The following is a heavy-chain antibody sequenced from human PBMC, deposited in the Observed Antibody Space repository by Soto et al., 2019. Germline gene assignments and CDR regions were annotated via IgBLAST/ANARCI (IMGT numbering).Heavy chain of an antibody. V-gene: IGHV3-33*01. J-gene: IGHJ4*02. D-gene: IGHD6-19*01. CDR1: GYSFSPYG. CDR2: IWNDGSNK. Sequence: QVQLVESGAGVVQPGRSLRLSCAASGYSFSPYGMHWVRHAPCKGLEWVAVIWNDGSNKFYADSVKGRFTISRDDSKNAVYLQMNSLRDEDKAVYYFTRGWENEPWPWGQGTLVTVSS. CDR3: TRGWENEPWP.